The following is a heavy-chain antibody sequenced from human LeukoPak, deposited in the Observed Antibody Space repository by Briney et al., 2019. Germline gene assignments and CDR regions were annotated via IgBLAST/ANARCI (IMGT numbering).Heavy chain of an antibody. J-gene: IGHJ6*02. D-gene: IGHD3-3*01. CDR3: ARSKGVLRFLEWFDYYGMDV. Sequence: ASVKVSCKASGYTFTSYDINWVRQATGQGLEWMGWMNPNSGNTGYAQKFQGRVTMTRNTSISTAYMELSSLRSEDTAVYYCARSKGVLRFLEWFDYYGMDVWGQGTTVTVPS. CDR1: GYTFTSYD. CDR2: MNPNSGNT. V-gene: IGHV1-8*01.